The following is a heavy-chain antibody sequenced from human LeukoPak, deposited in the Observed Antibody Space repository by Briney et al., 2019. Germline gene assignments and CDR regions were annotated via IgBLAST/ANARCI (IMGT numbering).Heavy chain of an antibody. J-gene: IGHJ6*02. CDR2: ISYDGSNK. D-gene: IGHD5-18*01. V-gene: IGHV3-30*18. Sequence: GRSLRLSCAASGFTFSNYGMHWVRQAPGKGLEWVAVISYDGSNKYYTDSVKGRFTISRDNSKNTLYLQMNSLRAEDTAVYYCAKDRDTVRVFYYYGVDVWGQGTTVTVSS. CDR3: AKDRDTVRVFYYYGVDV. CDR1: GFTFSNYG.